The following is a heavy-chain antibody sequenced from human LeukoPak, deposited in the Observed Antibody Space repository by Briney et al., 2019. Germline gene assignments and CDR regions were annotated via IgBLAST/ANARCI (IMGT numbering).Heavy chain of an antibody. CDR2: IKHDGTET. D-gene: IGHD5-24*01. V-gene: IGHV3-7*01. CDR3: ATHRDGYRKNWYRFHY. Sequence: QPGGSLRLSCAASKFTFSNYWMIWVRQAPGKGLEWVANIKHDGTETNYVDSVKGRFTISRDNAKKSRSLQMNSLRAEDSAVYYCATHRDGYRKNWYRFHYWGQGTLVAVSS. CDR1: KFTFSNYW. J-gene: IGHJ4*02.